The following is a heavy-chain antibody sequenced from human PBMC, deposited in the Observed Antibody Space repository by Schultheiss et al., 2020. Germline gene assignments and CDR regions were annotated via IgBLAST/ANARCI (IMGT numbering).Heavy chain of an antibody. V-gene: IGHV4-30-4*01. CDR3: AKEEGIVGATMVY. J-gene: IGHJ4*02. CDR2: IYYSGST. Sequence: SETLSLTCTVSGGSISSGDYYWSWIRQPPGKGLEWIGYIYYSGSTYYNPSLKSRVTISVDTSKNQFSLKLSSVTAADTAVYYCAKEEGIVGATMVYWGQGTLVTVAS. CDR1: GGSISSGDYY. D-gene: IGHD1-26*01.